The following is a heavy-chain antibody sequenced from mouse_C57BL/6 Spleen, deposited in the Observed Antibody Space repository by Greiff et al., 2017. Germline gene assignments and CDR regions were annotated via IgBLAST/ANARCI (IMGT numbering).Heavy chain of an antibody. D-gene: IGHD2-4*01. V-gene: IGHV1-81*01. CDR2: FYPRSGNT. CDR1: GYTFTSYG. CDR3: ARGYDYDNYAMDY. Sequence: QVHVKQSGAELARPGASVKLSCKASGYTFTSYGISWVKQRTGQGLEWIGEFYPRSGNTYYNEKFKGKATLTADKSSSTAYMELRSLTSEDSAVYFCARGYDYDNYAMDYWGQGTSVTVSS. J-gene: IGHJ4*01.